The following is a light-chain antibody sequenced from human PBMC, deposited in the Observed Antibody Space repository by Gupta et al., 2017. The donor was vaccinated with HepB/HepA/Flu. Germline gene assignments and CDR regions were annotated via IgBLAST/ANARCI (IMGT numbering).Light chain of an antibody. Sequence: QLVLTQSPSASAYLGASVKLTCTLSSGHSNYAIAWHQQHPEKGPRYLMRVKSDGSHTKGDGIPARFSGSSSGPERYLTISSLQSEDEADYYCQTWGSGIGYAFGTGTKVTVL. CDR2: VKSDGSH. J-gene: IGLJ1*01. V-gene: IGLV4-69*01. CDR1: SGHSNYA. CDR3: QTWGSGIGYA.